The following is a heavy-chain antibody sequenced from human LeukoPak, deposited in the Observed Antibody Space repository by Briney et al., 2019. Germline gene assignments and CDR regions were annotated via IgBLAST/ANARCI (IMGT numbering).Heavy chain of an antibody. Sequence: GGSLRLSCIASGFTLSYYWVTWVRQAPGKVVEWVANIHGNGDRKYSVDFEKGRFTVSKANTKKALYLQMNSLRAEDTAVYYCARDLNVQAAPDWYDVFDIWGQGTMVTVSS. J-gene: IGHJ3*02. V-gene: IGHV3-7*01. D-gene: IGHD3-9*01. CDR3: ARDLNVQAAPDWYDVFDI. CDR1: GFTLSYYW. CDR2: IHGNGDRK.